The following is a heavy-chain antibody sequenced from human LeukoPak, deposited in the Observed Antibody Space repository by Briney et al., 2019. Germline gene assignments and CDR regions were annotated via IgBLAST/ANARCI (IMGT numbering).Heavy chain of an antibody. D-gene: IGHD6-13*01. Sequence: ETLSLTCAVDGGSFSGYYWSWIRHPPGGGLEWIGEIKHSGRTNYNTSLKSRVTISVDTSKTQSSWKLNCVTSADTALYYCAGGRYGYSMFWGQGTTVTVSS. CDR3: AGGRYGYSMF. CDR2: IKHSGRT. CDR1: GGSFSGYY. V-gene: IGHV4-34*01. J-gene: IGHJ6*02.